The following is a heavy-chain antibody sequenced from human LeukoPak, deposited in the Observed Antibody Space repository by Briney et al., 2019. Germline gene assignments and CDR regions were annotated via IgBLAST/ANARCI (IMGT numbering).Heavy chain of an antibody. J-gene: IGHJ6*03. CDR2: IYYSGST. CDR3: ARKANFGLRFLEWLLYNYYYYMDV. D-gene: IGHD3-3*01. V-gene: IGHV4-39*01. Sequence: SETLSLTCTVSGGSISSSSYYWGWIRQPPGKGLEWIGSIYYSGSTYYNPSLKSRVTISVDTSKNQFSLKLSSVTAADTAVYYCARKANFGLRFLEWLLYNYYYYMDVWGKGTTVTVSS. CDR1: GGSISSSSYY.